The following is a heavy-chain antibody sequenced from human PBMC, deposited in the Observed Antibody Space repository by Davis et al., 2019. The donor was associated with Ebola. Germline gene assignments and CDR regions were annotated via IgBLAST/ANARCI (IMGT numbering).Heavy chain of an antibody. J-gene: IGHJ6*02. V-gene: IGHV1-46*01. CDR3: ARPTALTSMTTEWDYGMDV. CDR1: GYTFTSYY. CDR2: INPSGGST. D-gene: IGHD4-11*01. Sequence: ASVKVSCKASGYTFTSYYMHWVRQAPGQGLEWMGIINPSGGSTSYAQKFQGRVTITADESTSTAYMELSSLRSEDTAVYCCARPTALTSMTTEWDYGMDVWGQGTTVTVSS.